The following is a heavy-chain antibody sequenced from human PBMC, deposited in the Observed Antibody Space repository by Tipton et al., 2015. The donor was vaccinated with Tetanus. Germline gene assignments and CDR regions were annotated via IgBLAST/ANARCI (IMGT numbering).Heavy chain of an antibody. V-gene: IGHV3-11*06. Sequence: SLRLSCAGTGFAFSDYFMSWMRQTPGKGLEWVASISSTSSYIYYADSLKGRFTISRDNAKNSLYLQIDSLGAEDTALYYCASGRTLDYWGQGTLVTVSS. J-gene: IGHJ4*02. CDR2: ISSTSSYI. CDR3: ASGRTLDY. CDR1: GFAFSDYF.